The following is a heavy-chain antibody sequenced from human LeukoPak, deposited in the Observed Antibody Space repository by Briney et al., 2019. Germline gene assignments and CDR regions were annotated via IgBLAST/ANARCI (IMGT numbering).Heavy chain of an antibody. CDR3: ARSYCSSTSCSPYYYYYMDV. J-gene: IGHJ6*03. V-gene: IGHV4-31*03. D-gene: IGHD2-2*01. CDR2: IYYSGST. CDR1: GGSISSGGYY. Sequence: SQSLSLTCTVSGGSISSGGYYWSWIRQHPVKGLEWIGYIYYSGSTYYNPSLKSRVTISVDTSKNQFSLKLSSVTAADTAVYYCARSYCSSTSCSPYYYYYMDVWGKGTTVTVSS.